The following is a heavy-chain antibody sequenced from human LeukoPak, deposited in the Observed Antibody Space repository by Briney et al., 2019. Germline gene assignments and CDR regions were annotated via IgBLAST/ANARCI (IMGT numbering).Heavy chain of an antibody. CDR1: GYTFTSYG. D-gene: IGHD6-13*01. CDR3: ARDYGSIAAAGTHDY. J-gene: IGHJ4*02. CDR2: ISVYNGHT. V-gene: IGHV1-18*04. Sequence: ASVKVSCKASGYTFTSYGISGVRQAPGQGLEWMGWISVYNGHTNYAQKLQGRVTMTTDTSTSTAYMELRSLRSDDTAVYYCARDYGSIAAAGTHDYWGQGTLVTVSS.